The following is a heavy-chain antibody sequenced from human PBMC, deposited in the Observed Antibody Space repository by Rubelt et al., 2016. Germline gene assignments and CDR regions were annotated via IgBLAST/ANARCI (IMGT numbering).Heavy chain of an antibody. CDR2: IKQDGSEK. CDR1: GFTFSSYW. Sequence: EVQLVESGGGLVQPGGSLRLSCAASGFTFSSYWMSWVRPAPGKGLEWVANIKQDGSEKYYVDLVKGRFTISSANAKNSLYLQMNSLRAEDTAVYYCARDLGSDSSSFGAFDIWGQGTMVTVSS. V-gene: IGHV3-7*03. D-gene: IGHD6-13*01. CDR3: ARDLGSDSSSFGAFDI. J-gene: IGHJ3*02.